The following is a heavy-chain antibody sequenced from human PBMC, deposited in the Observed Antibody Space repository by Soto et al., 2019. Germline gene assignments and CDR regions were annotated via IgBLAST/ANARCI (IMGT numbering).Heavy chain of an antibody. CDR2: ISYDGSNK. J-gene: IGHJ6*02. CDR3: AKDLSSGYDSKAFYGMDV. CDR1: GFTFSSYG. D-gene: IGHD5-12*01. V-gene: IGHV3-30*18. Sequence: GGSLRLSCAASGFTFSSYGMHWVRQAPGKGLEWVAVISYDGSNKYYADSVKGRFTISRDNSKNTLYLQMNSLRAEDTAVYYCAKDLSSGYDSKAFYGMDVWGQGTTVTVSS.